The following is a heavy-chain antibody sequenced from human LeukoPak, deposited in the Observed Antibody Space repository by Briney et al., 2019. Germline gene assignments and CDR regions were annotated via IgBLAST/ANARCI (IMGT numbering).Heavy chain of an antibody. Sequence: SETLSLTCTVSVGSISSYRHYWGWIRQPPGKGLEWIGEIYHSGSTNYNPSLKSRVTISVDKSKNQFSLNLRSVAAADTAVYYCAIGVAGTSFNFDYWGQGTLVTVSS. CDR1: VGSISSYRHY. J-gene: IGHJ4*02. V-gene: IGHV4-39*07. D-gene: IGHD6-19*01. CDR2: IYHSGST. CDR3: AIGVAGTSFNFDY.